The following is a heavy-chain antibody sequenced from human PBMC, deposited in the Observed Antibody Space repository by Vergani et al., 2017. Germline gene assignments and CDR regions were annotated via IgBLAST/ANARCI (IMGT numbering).Heavy chain of an antibody. CDR1: EFTFSNYA. D-gene: IGHD3-10*01. V-gene: IGHV3-23*01. CDR3: AKQYFVSGNYLFDY. CDR2: ISGSGVSA. Sequence: EVQLLESGGGLVQPGGSLRLICAASEFTFSNYAMNWVRQAPGKGLEWGSGISGSGVSAYYTDSVKGRFTISRDNSKNMLFLQMNNLRTEDTAIYYCAKQYFVSGNYLFDYWGQGTLVTVSS. J-gene: IGHJ4*02.